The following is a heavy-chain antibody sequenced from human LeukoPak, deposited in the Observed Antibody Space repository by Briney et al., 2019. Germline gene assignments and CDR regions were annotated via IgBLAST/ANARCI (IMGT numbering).Heavy chain of an antibody. J-gene: IGHJ4*02. Sequence: SETLSLTCTVSGGSISSYYWSWIRQPPGKGLEWIGYIYYSGSTNYNPSLKSRVTISVDTSKNQFSLKLSSVTAADTPVYYCGRAPIAAAGTGYDYWGQGTLVTVSS. V-gene: IGHV4-59*01. CDR1: GGSISSYY. D-gene: IGHD6-13*01. CDR3: GRAPIAAAGTGYDY. CDR2: IYYSGST.